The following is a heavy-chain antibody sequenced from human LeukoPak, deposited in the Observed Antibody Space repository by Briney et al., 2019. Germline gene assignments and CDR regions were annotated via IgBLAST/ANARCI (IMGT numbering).Heavy chain of an antibody. V-gene: IGHV1-69*01. CDR1: GGTFISYA. D-gene: IGHD6-19*01. Sequence: ASVKVSCKASGGTFISYAISWVRQAPGQGLEWMGGIIPIFGTANYAQKFQGRVTITADESTSTAYMELSSLRSEDTAVYYCARRGSGWPPNNWFDPWGQGTLVTVSS. J-gene: IGHJ5*02. CDR3: ARRGSGWPPNNWFDP. CDR2: IIPIFGTA.